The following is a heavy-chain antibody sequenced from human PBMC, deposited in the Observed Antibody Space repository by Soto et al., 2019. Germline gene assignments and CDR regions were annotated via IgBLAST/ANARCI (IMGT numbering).Heavy chain of an antibody. CDR1: GFTFSSYS. D-gene: IGHD3-3*01. V-gene: IGHV3-21*01. Sequence: PGGSLRLSCAASGFTFSSYSMNWVRQAPGKGLEWVSSISSSSSYIYYADSVKGRFTISRDNAKNSLYLQMNSLRAEDTAVYYCARSLQSHDSSDYWGQGTLVTVSS. CDR2: ISSSSSYI. J-gene: IGHJ4*02. CDR3: ARSLQSHDSSDY.